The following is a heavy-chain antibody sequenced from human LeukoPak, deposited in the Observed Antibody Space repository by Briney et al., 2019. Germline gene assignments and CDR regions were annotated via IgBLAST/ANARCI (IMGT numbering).Heavy chain of an antibody. Sequence: VESLKSSCKVSGYIFTSYWISWVRQMPGKGLEWMGKIDPSDSYTNYSPSFQGHVTISGDESISTAYLQWNSLKASDTAMYYCARRGVTTPEPLDYWGEATLASVSS. V-gene: IGHV5-10-1*01. CDR2: IDPSDSYT. CDR1: GYIFTSYW. J-gene: IGHJ4*02. CDR3: ARRGVTTPEPLDY. D-gene: IGHD1-14*01.